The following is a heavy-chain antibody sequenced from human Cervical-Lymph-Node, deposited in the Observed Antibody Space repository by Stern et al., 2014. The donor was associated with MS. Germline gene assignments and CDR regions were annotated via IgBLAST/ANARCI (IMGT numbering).Heavy chain of an antibody. D-gene: IGHD6-13*01. V-gene: IGHV4-34*01. CDR1: GGSFSGYY. CDR2: INHSGST. Sequence: QVQLQQWGAGLLKPSETLSLTCAVYGGSFSGYYWSWIRQPPGKGLEWIGEINHSGSTNYNPSLKSLVTISDDTSKNQFSLKLSSGTAADTAVYYCARVGSSSWYVNYWGQGTLVTVSS. J-gene: IGHJ4*02. CDR3: ARVGSSSWYVNY.